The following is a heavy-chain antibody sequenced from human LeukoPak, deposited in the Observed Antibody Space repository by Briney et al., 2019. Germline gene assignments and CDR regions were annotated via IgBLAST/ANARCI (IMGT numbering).Heavy chain of an antibody. V-gene: IGHV1-2*02. CDR2: INPSSGGT. CDR1: GYTFTGYY. CDR3: ARDSGERGSGSYLIAY. J-gene: IGHJ4*02. Sequence: ASVKVSCKASGYTFTGYYMHWMRQAPGQGLEWMGWINPSSGGTNYAQKFQGRVTMTRDTSISTAYMELSRLRSDDTAVYYCARDSGERGSGSYLIAYWGQGTLVTVSS. D-gene: IGHD3-10*01.